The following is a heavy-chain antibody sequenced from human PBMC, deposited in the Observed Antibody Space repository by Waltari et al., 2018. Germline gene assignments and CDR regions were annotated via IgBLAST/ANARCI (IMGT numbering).Heavy chain of an antibody. Sequence: QLQLQESGPGLVKPSETLSLTCIVSGCSISSSSYYWGWTLPPPGTGLEWIGSIYYSGSTYYNPSLKSRVTISVDTSKNQFSLKLSSVTAADTAVYYCARLGARGYSYPLGYYYYMDVWGKGTTVTVSS. D-gene: IGHD5-18*01. CDR2: IYYSGST. CDR3: ARLGARGYSYPLGYYYYMDV. J-gene: IGHJ6*03. V-gene: IGHV4-39*01. CDR1: GCSISSSSYY.